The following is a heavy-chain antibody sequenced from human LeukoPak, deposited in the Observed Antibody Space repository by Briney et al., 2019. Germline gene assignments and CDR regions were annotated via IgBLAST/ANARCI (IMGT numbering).Heavy chain of an antibody. CDR1: GFSFSTYD. CDR2: ITANTRGSIT. CDR3: AKGIRRYPEPSSWSCFDS. V-gene: IGHV3-23*01. D-gene: IGHD6-13*01. Sequence: GGSLRLSCVTPGFSFSTYDMSWVRQAPGKGLEWVSGITANTRGSITYYADSVKGRFTISRDSSQNTVYLQMNSLRVEDTAVYYCAKGIRRYPEPSSWSCFDSWGQGTLVTVS. J-gene: IGHJ4*02.